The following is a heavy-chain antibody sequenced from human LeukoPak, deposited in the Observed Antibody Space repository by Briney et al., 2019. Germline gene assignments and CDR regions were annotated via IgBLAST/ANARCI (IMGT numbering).Heavy chain of an antibody. CDR1: GYTFTSYG. J-gene: IGHJ4*02. D-gene: IGHD6-13*01. V-gene: IGHV1-18*01. Sequence: GASVKVSCKASGYTFTSYGISWVRQAPGQGLEWMGWISAYNGNTNYAQKLQGRVTMTTDTSTSTAYMELRSLRSDDTAVYYCARDVSGRRIAAAGGYFDYWGQGTLVTVSS. CDR2: ISAYNGNT. CDR3: ARDVSGRRIAAAGGYFDY.